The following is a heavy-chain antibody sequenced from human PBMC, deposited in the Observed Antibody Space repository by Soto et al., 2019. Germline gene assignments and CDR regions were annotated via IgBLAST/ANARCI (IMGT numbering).Heavy chain of an antibody. CDR2: IYYSGST. D-gene: IGHD3-10*01. CDR3: AREGEHYGSGSYYNV. V-gene: IGHV4-61*01. J-gene: IGHJ4*02. Sequence: PSETLSLTGSISGDSVSSGSYYWSWIRQPPGKGLEWIGYIYYSGSTNYNPSLKSRVTISVDTSKNQFSLKLSSVTAADTAVYYCAREGEHYGSGSYYNVWGQGTLVTVSS. CDR1: GDSVSSGSYY.